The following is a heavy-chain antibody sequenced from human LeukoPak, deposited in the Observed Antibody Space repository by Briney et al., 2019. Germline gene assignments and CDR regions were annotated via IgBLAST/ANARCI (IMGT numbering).Heavy chain of an antibody. CDR2: INHSGST. Sequence: SETLSLTCAVYGGSFSGYYWSWIRQPPGKGLEWIGEINHSGSTNYNPSLKSRVTISVDTSKNQFSLKLSSVTAADTAVYYCARQYFRRKTYYYDSSGYSDYWGQGTLVTVSS. J-gene: IGHJ4*02. D-gene: IGHD3-22*01. CDR1: GGSFSGYY. CDR3: ARQYFRRKTYYYDSSGYSDY. V-gene: IGHV4-34*01.